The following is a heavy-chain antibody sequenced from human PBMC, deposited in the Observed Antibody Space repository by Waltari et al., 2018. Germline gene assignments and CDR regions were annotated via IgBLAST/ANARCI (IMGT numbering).Heavy chain of an antibody. D-gene: IGHD3-22*01. Sequence: QVQLVESGGGVVQPGGSLRLSCAASGFTFSSYGMHWVRQAPGKGLEGVAFIRYDGSNKYYADSVKGRFTISRDNSKNTLYLQMNSLRAEDTAVYYCAKDYYDSSGYDYWGQGTLVTVSS. CDR3: AKDYYDSSGYDY. CDR2: IRYDGSNK. V-gene: IGHV3-30*02. CDR1: GFTFSSYG. J-gene: IGHJ4*02.